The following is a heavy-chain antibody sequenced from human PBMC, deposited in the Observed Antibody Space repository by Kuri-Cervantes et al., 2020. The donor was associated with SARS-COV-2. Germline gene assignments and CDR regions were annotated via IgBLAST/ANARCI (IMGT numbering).Heavy chain of an antibody. Sequence: GESLKISCAAPGFPFSSCATHWVRLAPGKGLEWLAFISYDGSNEYYADSVRCRFTISRDNSNNTLYLQVNSLRAEDTALYYCAKDRVGVLDSWGQGTQVTVSS. V-gene: IGHV3-30*01. CDR3: AKDRVGVLDS. CDR1: GFPFSSCA. J-gene: IGHJ5*01. D-gene: IGHD2-21*01. CDR2: ISYDGSNE.